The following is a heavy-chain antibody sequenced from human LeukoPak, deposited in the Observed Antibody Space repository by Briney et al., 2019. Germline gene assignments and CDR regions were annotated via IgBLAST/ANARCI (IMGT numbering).Heavy chain of an antibody. CDR2: IYYSGST. CDR1: GDSISSTTYY. Sequence: PSETLSLTCTVSGDSISSTTYYWGWIRQPPGKGLEWIGSIYYSGSTYYNPSLKSRVTISVDTSKNQFSLKLSSVTAADTAVYYCARGVVAAGHFDYWGQGTLVTVSS. D-gene: IGHD2-2*01. CDR3: ARGVVAAGHFDY. J-gene: IGHJ4*02. V-gene: IGHV4-39*01.